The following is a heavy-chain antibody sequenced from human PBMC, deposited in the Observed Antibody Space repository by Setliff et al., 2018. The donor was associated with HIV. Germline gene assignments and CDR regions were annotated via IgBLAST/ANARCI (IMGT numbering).Heavy chain of an antibody. J-gene: IGHJ4*02. CDR3: ARGLNYYGSGSYLPLGY. CDR1: GGSFNDYY. D-gene: IGHD3-10*01. Sequence: PSETLSLTCAAYGGSFNDYYWTWIRQPPGKGLEWIGEIDHSGSTQYHASLKSRVTISIDTSKNQISLKLSSVTAADTAVYYCARGLNYYGSGSYLPLGYWGQGTLVTVSS. V-gene: IGHV4-34*01. CDR2: IDHSGST.